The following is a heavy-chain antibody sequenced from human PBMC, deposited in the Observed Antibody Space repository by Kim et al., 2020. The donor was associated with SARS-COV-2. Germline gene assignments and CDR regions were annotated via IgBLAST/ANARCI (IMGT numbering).Heavy chain of an antibody. Sequence: YYVDSMRGRVTISRDNTQNFLYREMSSLGAEDTAVYYCAKTVAGRIDAFDIWGQGTMVTVSS. V-gene: IGHV3-7*03. D-gene: IGHD6-19*01. CDR3: AKTVAGRIDAFDI. J-gene: IGHJ3*02.